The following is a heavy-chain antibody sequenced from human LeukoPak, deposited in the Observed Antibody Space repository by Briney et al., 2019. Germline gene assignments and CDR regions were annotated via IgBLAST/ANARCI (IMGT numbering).Heavy chain of an antibody. D-gene: IGHD4-23*01. J-gene: IGHJ5*02. CDR2: IKQDGSAK. Sequence: GRSLRLSCAASGFTFSSYGMHWVRQAPGKGLEWVANIKQDGSAKYYVDSVKGRFTISRDNAKNSLYLQMNSLRAEDTAVYYCARGYGGNSVSWGQGTLVTVSS. CDR1: GFTFSSYG. CDR3: ARGYGGNSVS. V-gene: IGHV3-7*04.